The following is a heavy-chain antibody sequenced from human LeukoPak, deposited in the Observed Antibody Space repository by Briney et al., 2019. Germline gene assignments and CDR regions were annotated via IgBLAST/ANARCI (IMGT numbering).Heavy chain of an antibody. Sequence: GGSLRLSCAASGFTFSSYEINWVRQAPGKGLEWLSYISSSGSTIYYADSVKGRFTISRDNAKNSLYLQMNSLRAEDTAVYYCARRAGYRNYFGYWGQGTLVTVSS. V-gene: IGHV3-48*03. D-gene: IGHD5-24*01. CDR1: GFTFSSYE. CDR2: ISSSGSTI. CDR3: ARRAGYRNYFGY. J-gene: IGHJ4*02.